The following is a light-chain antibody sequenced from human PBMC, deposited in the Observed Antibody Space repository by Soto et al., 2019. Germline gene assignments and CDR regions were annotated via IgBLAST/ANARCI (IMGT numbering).Light chain of an antibody. CDR3: HQYNNWPWT. CDR2: AAS. V-gene: IGKV3-15*01. CDR1: QRVSSH. J-gene: IGKJ1*01. Sequence: ETVMTQAPVTLSVSPGDTATLSCRASQRVSSHLAWYQQRPGQAPRLLIKAASTRATGIPVRFSGSGSETEFTLTIRSLQSEDSGLYYCHQYNNWPWTLGQGTKVDIK.